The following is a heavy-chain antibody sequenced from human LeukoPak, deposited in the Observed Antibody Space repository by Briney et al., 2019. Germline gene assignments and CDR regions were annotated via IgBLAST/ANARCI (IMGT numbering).Heavy chain of an antibody. J-gene: IGHJ4*02. CDR2: ISNSGGSI. D-gene: IGHD6-19*01. V-gene: IGHV3-48*03. Sequence: GGSLRLSSAASGFIFSSYEMNWVRQAPGKGLEWVSYISNSGGSIYYADSVKGRFTVSRDNAKSSLYLQMNSLRAEDTAVYYCARDGSGWFHYWGQGTLVTVSS. CDR3: ARDGSGWFHY. CDR1: GFIFSSYE.